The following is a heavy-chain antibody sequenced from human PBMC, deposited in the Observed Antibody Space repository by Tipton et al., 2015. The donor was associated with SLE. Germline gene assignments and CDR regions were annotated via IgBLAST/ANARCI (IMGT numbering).Heavy chain of an antibody. CDR1: GGSFSGYF. Sequence: TLSLTCAVYGGSFSGYFWSWFRQSPGKGLEWIGEINHSGSTNYNPSLESRLTILVDTAKNQFSLKLSSVTAADTAMYYCARHRGLFGLVTAYYFDSWGQGTLVTVSS. V-gene: IGHV4-34*01. J-gene: IGHJ4*02. CDR2: INHSGST. CDR3: ARHRGLFGLVTAYYFDS. D-gene: IGHD3-3*01.